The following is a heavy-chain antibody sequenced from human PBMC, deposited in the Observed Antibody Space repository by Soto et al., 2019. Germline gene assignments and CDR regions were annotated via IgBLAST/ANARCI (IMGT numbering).Heavy chain of an antibody. Sequence: SETLSLTCAVYGGSFSGYYWSWIRQHPGKGLEWIGYIYYSGSTYYNPSLKSRVTISVDTYKNQFSLKLSSVTAADTAVYYFARAGSSGSYYFDYWGQGTLVTVSS. CDR2: IYYSGST. V-gene: IGHV4-31*11. J-gene: IGHJ4*02. D-gene: IGHD3-10*01. CDR1: GGSFSGYY. CDR3: ARAGSSGSYYFDY.